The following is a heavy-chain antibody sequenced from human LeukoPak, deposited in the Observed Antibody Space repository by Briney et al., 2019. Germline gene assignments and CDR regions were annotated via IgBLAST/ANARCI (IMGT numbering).Heavy chain of an antibody. CDR3: ASWHYYDSSEDY. CDR2: IIPLFGAT. CDR1: GGTFNNYV. D-gene: IGHD3-22*01. J-gene: IGHJ4*02. Sequence: SVKVSCKASGGTFNNYVFSWIRQAPGQGLEWMGGIIPLFGATNYAQKFQDRVTITADESTTAAYMQLSSLRSEDTAMYYCASWHYYDSSEDYWGQGTLVTVSS. V-gene: IGHV1-69*13.